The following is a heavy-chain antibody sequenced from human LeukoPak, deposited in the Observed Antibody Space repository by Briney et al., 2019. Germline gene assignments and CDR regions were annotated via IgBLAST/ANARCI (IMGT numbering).Heavy chain of an antibody. CDR3: ARDYCSGGSCYELGPNWFDP. V-gene: IGHV1-2*02. D-gene: IGHD2-15*01. CDR2: INPNSGGT. Sequence: GASVKVSCKASGYTFTGYYMHWVRQAPGQGLEWMGWINPNSGGTNYAQKFQGRVTMTRDTSISTAYMELSRLRSDDMAVYYCARDYCSGGSCYELGPNWFDPWGQGTLVTVSS. J-gene: IGHJ5*02. CDR1: GYTFTGYY.